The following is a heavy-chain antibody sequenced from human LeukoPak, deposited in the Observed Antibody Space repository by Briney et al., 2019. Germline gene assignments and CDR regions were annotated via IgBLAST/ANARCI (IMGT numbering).Heavy chain of an antibody. V-gene: IGHV4-34*01. Sequence: PSETLSLTCAVYGGSFSGYYWSWIRQPPGKGLEWIGEINHSGSTNYNPSLKSRVTISVDTSKNQFSLELSSVTAADTAVYYCARGVGGSHDYWGQGTLVTVSS. CDR2: INHSGST. CDR1: GGSFSGYY. J-gene: IGHJ4*02. D-gene: IGHD5-12*01. CDR3: ARGVGGSHDY.